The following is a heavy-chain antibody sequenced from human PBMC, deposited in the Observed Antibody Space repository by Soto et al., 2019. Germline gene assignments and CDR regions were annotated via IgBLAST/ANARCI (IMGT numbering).Heavy chain of an antibody. Sequence: GGSLRLSCAASGFTFSSYGMHWVRQAPGKGLEWVAVISYDGSNKYYADSVKGRFTISRDNSKNTLYLQMNSLRAEDTDVYYCAKDGLHYYYYGMDVWGQGTTVTVSS. CDR2: ISYDGSNK. CDR3: AKDGLHYYYYGMDV. J-gene: IGHJ6*02. CDR1: GFTFSSYG. V-gene: IGHV3-30*18.